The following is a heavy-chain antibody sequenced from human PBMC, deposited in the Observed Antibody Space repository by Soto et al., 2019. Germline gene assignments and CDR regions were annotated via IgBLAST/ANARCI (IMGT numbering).Heavy chain of an antibody. CDR3: AKERDEYISSSFDY. CDR2: IWFDGSNK. D-gene: IGHD6-6*01. J-gene: IGHJ4*02. V-gene: IGHV3-33*06. Sequence: GGSLRLSCAASGSIFTGYGMHWVRQAPGKGLEWVAVIWFDGSNKYYADSVKGRFTISRDNSKNMLYLQMNSLRVEDTAVYFCAKERDEYISSSFDYWGQGTLVTVSS. CDR1: GSIFTGYG.